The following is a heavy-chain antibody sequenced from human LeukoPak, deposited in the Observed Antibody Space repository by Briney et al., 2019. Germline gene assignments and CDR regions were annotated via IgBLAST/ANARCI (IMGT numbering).Heavy chain of an antibody. V-gene: IGHV4-4*07. CDR1: GGSISSYY. D-gene: IGHD6-19*01. CDR3: ASTKPGIAVAGVFPRITYFDY. Sequence: SETLSLTCTVSGGSISSYYWSWIRQPAGKGLECIGRIYTSGSTNYNPSLKSRVTMSVDTSKNQFSLKLSSVTAADTAVYYCASTKPGIAVAGVFPRITYFDYWGQGTLVTVSS. J-gene: IGHJ4*02. CDR2: IYTSGST.